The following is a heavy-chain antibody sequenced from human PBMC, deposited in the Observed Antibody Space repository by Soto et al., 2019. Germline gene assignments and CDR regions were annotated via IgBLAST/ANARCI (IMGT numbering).Heavy chain of an antibody. CDR1: GFTFTNAW. V-gene: IGHV3-15*01. CDR3: TTVLSGSWSYYFDY. D-gene: IGHD6-13*01. Sequence: PGGSLRLSCAASGFTFTNAWMSWVRQPPGKGLEWVGHIKSETDGGTTDYAAPVKGRFTISRDDSKNTLYLQMNSLKTEDTAVYYCTTVLSGSWSYYFDYWGQGTLVTVSS. J-gene: IGHJ4*02. CDR2: IKSETDGGTT.